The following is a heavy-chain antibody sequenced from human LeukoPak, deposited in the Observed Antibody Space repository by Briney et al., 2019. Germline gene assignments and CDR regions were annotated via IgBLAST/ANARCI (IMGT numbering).Heavy chain of an antibody. V-gene: IGHV1-46*01. CDR1: GGTFSSYA. CDR3: ARGPVTDAFDI. CDR2: INPSGGST. Sequence: EASVKVSCKASGGTFSSYAISWVRQAPGQGLEWMGIINPSGGSTSYAQKFQGRVTMTRDTSTSTVYMELSSLRSEDTAVYYCARGPVTDAFDIWGQGTMITVSS. J-gene: IGHJ3*02. D-gene: IGHD4-4*01.